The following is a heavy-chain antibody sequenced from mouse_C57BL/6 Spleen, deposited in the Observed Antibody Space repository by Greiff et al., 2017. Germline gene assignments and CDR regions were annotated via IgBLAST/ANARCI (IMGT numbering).Heavy chain of an antibody. CDR3: ARGGIYYGNFDWYFDV. D-gene: IGHD2-1*01. Sequence: DVKLQESGPGLVKPSQSLSLTCSVTGYSITSGYYWNWIRQFPGNKLEWMGYISYDGSNNYNPSLKNRISITRDTSKNQFFLKLNSVTTEDTATYYCARGGIYYGNFDWYFDVWGTGTTVTVSS. CDR1: GYSITSGYY. J-gene: IGHJ1*03. V-gene: IGHV3-6*01. CDR2: ISYDGSN.